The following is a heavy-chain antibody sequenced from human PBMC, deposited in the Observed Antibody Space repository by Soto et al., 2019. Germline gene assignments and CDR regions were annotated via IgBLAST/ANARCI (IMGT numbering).Heavy chain of an antibody. V-gene: IGHV4-30-2*01. J-gene: IGHJ5*02. Sequence: QLQLQESGSGLVKPSQTLSLTCAVSGGSISSGGYSWSWIRQPPGKGLEWIGYIYHSGSIYYNPAIKSRVTIAVDRAENQSTLKRSSVTAADTAVYYCARVPAPWGQGTLVTVSS. CDR2: IYHSGSI. CDR3: ARVPAP. CDR1: GGSISSGGYS.